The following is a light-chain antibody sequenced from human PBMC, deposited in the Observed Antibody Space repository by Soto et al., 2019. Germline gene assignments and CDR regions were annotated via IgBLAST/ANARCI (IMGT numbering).Light chain of an antibody. V-gene: IGKV3-20*01. Sequence: EIVLTQSPGTLSFSPGERATLSCRASQSVSSSFLAWYQQKPGQAPRLLIYGASNRATGIPDRFSGSGSGTDLTLTISRLEPEDFAVYYCQQYVTSPWAFAQGTKVDIK. J-gene: IGKJ1*01. CDR3: QQYVTSPWA. CDR2: GAS. CDR1: QSVSSSF.